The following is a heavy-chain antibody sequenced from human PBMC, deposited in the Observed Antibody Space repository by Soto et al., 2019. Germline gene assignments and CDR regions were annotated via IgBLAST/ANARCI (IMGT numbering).Heavy chain of an antibody. D-gene: IGHD6-13*01. J-gene: IGHJ4*02. CDR1: GFTFSSYA. CDR3: ARRSSSWYFDY. V-gene: IGHV3-23*01. Sequence: EVQLLESGGGLVQPGGSLRLSCAASGFTFSSYAMNWVRQAPGKGLEWVSVISGSDGSTYYADSVKGRFTISRDNPKNTVNLQMNSLRAEDTAVYYCARRSSSWYFDYWGQGPLVTVSS. CDR2: ISGSDGST.